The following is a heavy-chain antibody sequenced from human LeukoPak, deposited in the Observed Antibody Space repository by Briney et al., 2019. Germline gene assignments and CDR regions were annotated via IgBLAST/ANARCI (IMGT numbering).Heavy chain of an antibody. V-gene: IGHV3-23*01. CDR2: ISDSSDRT. CDR1: GFTVGSNY. D-gene: IGHD2-2*01. CDR3: ALCRLPFYGMDV. Sequence: GGSLRLSCAASGFTVGSNYMSWVRQVPGKGLEWVSTISDSSDRTYYADSVKGRFTISRDNSKNTLYLQMNSLRAEDTAVYSCALCRLPFYGMDVWGQGTTVTVSS. J-gene: IGHJ6*02.